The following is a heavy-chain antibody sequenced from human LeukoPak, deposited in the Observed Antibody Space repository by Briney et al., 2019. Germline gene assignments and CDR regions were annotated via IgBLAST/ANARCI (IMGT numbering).Heavy chain of an antibody. CDR2: VGRSGVDT. CDR3: VKHSGGVYGNSDS. V-gene: IGHV3-23*01. CDR1: GFTFSSYA. J-gene: IGHJ4*02. Sequence: PGRSLRLSCVASGFTFSSYAVSWFRQAPGKGLEWVSTVGRSGVDTYYADSVRGRFTISKDSSKNTLQMNSLSAEDTAIYYCVKHSGGVYGNSDSWGQGILVTVSS. D-gene: IGHD1-1*01.